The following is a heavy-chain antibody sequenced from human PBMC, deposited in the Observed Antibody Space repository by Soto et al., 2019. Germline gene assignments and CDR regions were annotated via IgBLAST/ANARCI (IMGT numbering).Heavy chain of an antibody. CDR1: GFTFSSYG. D-gene: IGHD6-19*01. V-gene: IGHV3-30*18. CDR3: AKDRGDSGGCYDRYYYYYGMDV. CDR2: ISYDGSNK. Sequence: PGRSLRLSCAASGFTFSSYGMHWVRQAPGKGLEWVAVISYDGSNKYYADSVKGRFTISRDNSKNTLYLQMNSLRAEDTAVYYCAKDRGDSGGCYDRYYYYYGMDVGGKGPTVTVS. J-gene: IGHJ6*04.